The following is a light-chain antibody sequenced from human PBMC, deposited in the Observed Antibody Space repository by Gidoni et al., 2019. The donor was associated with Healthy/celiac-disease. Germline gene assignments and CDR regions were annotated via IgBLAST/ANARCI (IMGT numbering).Light chain of an antibody. CDR1: SSNIGAGYD. CDR3: QSYDSSLSGPYV. Sequence: QSLLTLPPSESGSPGPRVTISCTGSSSNIGAGYDVHWYQQLPGTAPKLLIYGNSNRPSGVPDRFSGSKSGTSASLAITGLQAEDEADYYCQSYDSSLSGPYVFGTGTKVTVL. V-gene: IGLV1-40*01. J-gene: IGLJ1*01. CDR2: GNS.